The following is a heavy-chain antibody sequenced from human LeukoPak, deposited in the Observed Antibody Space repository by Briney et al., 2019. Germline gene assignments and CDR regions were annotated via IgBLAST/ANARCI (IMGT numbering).Heavy chain of an antibody. CDR1: GGSVSSGSYY. CDR3: ARDRLYRGYSYGFDY. V-gene: IGHV4-61*01. D-gene: IGHD5-18*01. CDR2: IYYSGST. Sequence: SETLSLTCTVSGGSVSSGSYYWSWIRQPPGKGLEWIGYIYYSGSTNYNPSLKSRVTISVDTSKNQFSLKLSSVTAADPAVYYCARDRLYRGYSYGFDYWGQGTLVTVSS. J-gene: IGHJ4*02.